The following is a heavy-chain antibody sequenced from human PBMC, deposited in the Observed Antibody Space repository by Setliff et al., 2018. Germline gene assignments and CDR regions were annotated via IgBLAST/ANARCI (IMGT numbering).Heavy chain of an antibody. CDR1: GGIIYDHW. CDR2: IYSDGSA. V-gene: IGHV4-4*07. D-gene: IGHD3-3*01. J-gene: IGHJ4*02. CDR3: ARERQGGFLEWAPFDS. Sequence: PSETLSLTCSVSGGIIYDHWWTWIRQPAGAGLEWIGRIYSDGSADYNPSLRSRVTISVDKSKNQFFLKLTSMTAADTALYFCARERQGGFLEWAPFDSWGQGVVVTAPQ.